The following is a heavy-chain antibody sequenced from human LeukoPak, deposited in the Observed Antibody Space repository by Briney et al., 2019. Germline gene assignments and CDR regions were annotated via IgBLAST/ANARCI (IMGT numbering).Heavy chain of an antibody. J-gene: IGHJ6*03. D-gene: IGHD4-23*01. Sequence: GGSLRLSCAASGFTFSIYAMSWVRQAPGKGLQWVSSITSRGESTWYVDSVKGRFTISRDNSKNTLYLQMNSLRAEDTAVYYCAKENGGYYLYYYYMDVWGKGTTVTVSS. CDR2: ITSRGEST. CDR3: AKENGGYYLYYYYMDV. V-gene: IGHV3-23*01. CDR1: GFTFSIYA.